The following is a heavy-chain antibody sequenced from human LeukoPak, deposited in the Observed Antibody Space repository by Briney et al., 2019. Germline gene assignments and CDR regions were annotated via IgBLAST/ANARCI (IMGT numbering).Heavy chain of an antibody. CDR3: ARDLNHIRGVTNWFDP. CDR2: VSSSSSYI. D-gene: IGHD3-10*01. J-gene: IGHJ5*02. Sequence: PGGSLRLSCAASGFTFSSYSMNWVRQAPGKGLEWVSSVSSSSSYIYYADSVKGRFTISRDNAKNSLYLQMNSLRAEDTAVYYCARDLNHIRGVTNWFDPWGQGTLVTVSS. CDR1: GFTFSSYS. V-gene: IGHV3-21*04.